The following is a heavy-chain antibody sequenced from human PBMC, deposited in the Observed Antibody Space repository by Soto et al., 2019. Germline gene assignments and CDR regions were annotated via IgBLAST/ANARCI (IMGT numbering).Heavy chain of an antibody. V-gene: IGHV4-34*01. CDR1: GGSVNGYY. D-gene: IGHD3-3*01. J-gene: IGHJ5*02. Sequence: SETLSLTCAVYGGSVNGYYWNWIRRPPGKGLEWIGEINHTGGTHYNPSLKSRVTMSVDTSKNQFSLRLSSVTAADTAIYYCATRITVFGLLIPPFDPWGQATHVTVSS. CDR2: INHTGGT. CDR3: ATRITVFGLLIPPFDP.